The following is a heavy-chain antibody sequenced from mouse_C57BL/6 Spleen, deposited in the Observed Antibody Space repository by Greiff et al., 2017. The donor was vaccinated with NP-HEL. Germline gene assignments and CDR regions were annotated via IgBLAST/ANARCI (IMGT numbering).Heavy chain of an antibody. CDR2: IWSGGST. CDR1: GFSLTSYG. D-gene: IGHD1-1*01. Sequence: VQLQQSGPGLVQPSQSLSITCTVSGFSLTSYGVHWVRQSPGKGLEWLGVIWSGGSTDYNAAFISRLSISKDNSKSQVFFKMNSLQADDTAIYYCASPTTVVAEDAMDYWGQGTSVTVSS. J-gene: IGHJ4*01. CDR3: ASPTTVVAEDAMDY. V-gene: IGHV2-2*01.